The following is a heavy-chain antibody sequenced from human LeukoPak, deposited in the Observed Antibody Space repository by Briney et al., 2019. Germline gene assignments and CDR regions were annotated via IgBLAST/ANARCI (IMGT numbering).Heavy chain of an antibody. CDR3: ARDAAVTTWGRGFDP. Sequence: ASVKVSCEASGYTLTGYGISWVRQAPGQGLEWMGRISAYNGNTNYAQNLQGRVTMTTDTSTSTTYMEPRSLRSNDTAVYDWARDAAVTTWGRGFDPWGQGTLVTVSS. CDR2: ISAYNGNT. J-gene: IGHJ5*02. D-gene: IGHD4-17*01. CDR1: GYTLTGYG. V-gene: IGHV1-18*01.